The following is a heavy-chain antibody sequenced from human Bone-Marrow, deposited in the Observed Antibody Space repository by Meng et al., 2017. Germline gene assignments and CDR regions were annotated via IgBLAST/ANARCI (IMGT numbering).Heavy chain of an antibody. V-gene: IGHV3-30*01. CDR2: ISYDGSNK. J-gene: IGHJ6*02. CDR1: GFTFSSYA. D-gene: IGHD2-15*01. CDR3: ARPPPEGYCSGGHCYVWTPMDV. Sequence: GESLKISCAASGFTFSSYAMHWVRQAPGKGLEWVAVISYDGSNKYYADSVKGRFTISRDNSKNTLFLQMNSLRAEDTALYYCARPPPEGYCSGGHCYVWTPMDVWGQGTMVTVSS.